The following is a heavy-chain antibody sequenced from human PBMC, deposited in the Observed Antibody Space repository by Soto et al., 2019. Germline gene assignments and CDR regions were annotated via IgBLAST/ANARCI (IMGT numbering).Heavy chain of an antibody. CDR1: GGSMSSSSYY. Sequence: PSETLSLTCAVSGGSMSSSSYYWGWIRQPPGKGLEWIGSIYYSGSTYYNPSLKSRVTISVDTSKNQFSLKLSSVTAADTAVYYCATLGARPNYYYYGMDVWGQGTTVTVSS. CDR2: IYYSGST. D-gene: IGHD6-6*01. V-gene: IGHV4-39*01. CDR3: ATLGARPNYYYYGMDV. J-gene: IGHJ6*02.